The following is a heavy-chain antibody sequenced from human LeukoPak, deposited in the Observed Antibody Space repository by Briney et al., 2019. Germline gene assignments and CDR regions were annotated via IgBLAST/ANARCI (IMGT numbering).Heavy chain of an antibody. CDR2: IYYSGAN. Sequence: SETLSLTCTVSGGSISTYYWNWIRQPPGKGLEWIGYIYYSGANNYNPSLKSRVTMSVDTSKNQFSLKLSSLTAADTAVYYCARGGYYDSRNAFDIWGQGTMVTVSS. J-gene: IGHJ3*02. D-gene: IGHD3-22*01. CDR1: GGSISTYY. V-gene: IGHV4-59*12. CDR3: ARGGYYDSRNAFDI.